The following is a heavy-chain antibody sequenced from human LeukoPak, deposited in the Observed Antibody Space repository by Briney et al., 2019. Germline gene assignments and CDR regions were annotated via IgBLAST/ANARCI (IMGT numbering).Heavy chain of an antibody. V-gene: IGHV1-69*02. CDR3: ARNPVVVALYSDYYYYYGMDV. D-gene: IGHD2-15*01. J-gene: IGHJ6*02. Sequence: ASVKVSCKASGGTFSSYPISWVRQAPGQGLEWMGRIIPILGIANYAQKFQGRVTITADKSTSTAYMELSSLRSEDTAVYYCARNPVVVALYSDYYYYYGMDVWGQGTTVTVSS. CDR2: IIPILGIA. CDR1: GGTFSSYP.